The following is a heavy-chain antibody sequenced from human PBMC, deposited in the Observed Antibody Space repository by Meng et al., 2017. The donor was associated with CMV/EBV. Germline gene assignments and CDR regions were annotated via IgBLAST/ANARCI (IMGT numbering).Heavy chain of an antibody. CDR3: ALTMVVTRGFFDY. V-gene: IGHV2-70D*14. J-gene: IGHJ4*01. CDR2: IDWDDDQ. CDR1: GFSLSNIGVR. Sequence: QTLSLTGTFSGFSLSNIGVRVSWIRQPPGKALEWLAHIDWDDDQFYSTSLKTRLTISKDTSKNQVVLTMTNMDPVDTATYYCALTMVVTRGFFDYWGQGTLVTVSS. D-gene: IGHD4-23*01.